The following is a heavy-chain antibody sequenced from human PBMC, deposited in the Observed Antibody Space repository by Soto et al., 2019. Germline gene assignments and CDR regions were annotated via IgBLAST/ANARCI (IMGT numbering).Heavy chain of an antibody. CDR2: ISSDGSNK. D-gene: IGHD3-22*01. J-gene: IGHJ4*02. CDR3: AKEAYYDRRGFYTKVYYFDH. CDR1: GFIFSNYG. V-gene: IGHV3-30*18. Sequence: QVQLVESGGGVVQPGRSLRLSCAASGFIFSNYGMHWVRQAPGKGLEWVALISSDGSNKNYADSVKGRFTSSRDNSKNTLYLQMNSLRAEDTAVYYCAKEAYYDRRGFYTKVYYFDHWGQGTLVTVSS.